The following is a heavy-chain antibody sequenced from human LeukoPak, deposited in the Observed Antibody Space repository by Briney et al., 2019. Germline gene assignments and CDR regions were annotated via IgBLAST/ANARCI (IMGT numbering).Heavy chain of an antibody. J-gene: IGHJ4*02. CDR3: AKDRSSSFSGCQEY. V-gene: IGHV3-23*01. CDR2: MSYSGSST. CDR1: GYSFTSYW. Sequence: GESLKISCKGSGYSFTSYWFGWVRQAPGKGLEWVSAMSYSGSSTYYADSVKGRFTISRANSKTTLYLQMNSLRAEDTAVHYCAKDRSSSFSGCQEYWGQGALVTVSS. D-gene: IGHD6-6*01.